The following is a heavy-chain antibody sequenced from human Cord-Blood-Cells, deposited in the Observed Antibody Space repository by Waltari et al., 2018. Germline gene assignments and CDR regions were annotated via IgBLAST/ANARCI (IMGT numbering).Heavy chain of an antibody. CDR1: GYTFTGYY. CDR3: ARDRGEYYYGSGSMGY. D-gene: IGHD3-10*01. J-gene: IGHJ4*02. V-gene: IGHV1-2*02. Sequence: QVQLVQSGAEVKKPGASVKVSCKASGYTFTGYYMHWVRQAPGKGLGWKEWINPIIGAQNYAKNFQGRVTMTRDTSIRTAYRELSRLRSDDTAVYYCARDRGEYYYGSGSMGYWGQGTLVTVSS. CDR2: INPIIGAQ.